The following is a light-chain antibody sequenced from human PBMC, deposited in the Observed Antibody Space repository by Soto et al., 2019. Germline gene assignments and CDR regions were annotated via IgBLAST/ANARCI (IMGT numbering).Light chain of an antibody. CDR3: PQSYSTRLIT. CDR1: QTISTY. V-gene: IGKV1-39*01. J-gene: IGKJ4*01. Sequence: DIQMTQSPSSLSASVGDRVTITCRASQTISTYLNWYQQKPGKAPNLLIYAAANLQSGVPSRFSGSGSGREFHLTISRLAPEDFATYCSPQSYSTRLITFGGGTKVELK. CDR2: AAA.